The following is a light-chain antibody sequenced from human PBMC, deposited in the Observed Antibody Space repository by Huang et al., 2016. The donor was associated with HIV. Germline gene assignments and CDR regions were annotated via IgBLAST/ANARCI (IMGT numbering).Light chain of an antibody. Sequence: DIQMTQSPSSLSASVGDRVTITCQASQDISNYLNWYQHKPGQATKLLIYDASNLETGVPSRFSGSGSGTDFTFTISSLQPEDITTYYCQQYDNLYTFGQGTKLEIK. V-gene: IGKV1-33*01. CDR3: QQYDNLYT. J-gene: IGKJ2*01. CDR1: QDISNY. CDR2: DAS.